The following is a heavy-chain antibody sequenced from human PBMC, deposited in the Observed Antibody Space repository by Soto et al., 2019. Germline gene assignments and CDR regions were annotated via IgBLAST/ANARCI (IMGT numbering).Heavy chain of an antibody. D-gene: IGHD3-10*01. Sequence: PGGSLRLSCAASGFTFSSYAMSWVRQAPGKGLEWVSAISGSGGSTYYADSVKGRFTISRDNSKNTLYLQMNSLRAEDTAVYYCAKKQGVRLVRGHIDYWGQGNLVTVSS. CDR3: AKKQGVRLVRGHIDY. J-gene: IGHJ4*02. V-gene: IGHV3-23*01. CDR1: GFTFSSYA. CDR2: ISGSGGST.